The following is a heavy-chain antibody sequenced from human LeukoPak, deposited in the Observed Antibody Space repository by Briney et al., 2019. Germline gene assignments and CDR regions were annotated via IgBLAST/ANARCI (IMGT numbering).Heavy chain of an antibody. D-gene: IGHD5-18*01. Sequence: SQTLSLTFAISGDSVSINSAAWNWIRQSPSRGLEWLGRTYYRSKWYNDYAVSVKSRITINPDTSKNQFSLHLNSVTPEDTAVYYCARDLDGYHLKGSFDYWGQGTLVTVSS. CDR3: ARDLDGYHLKGSFDY. V-gene: IGHV6-1*01. CDR2: TYYRSKWYN. J-gene: IGHJ4*02. CDR1: GDSVSINSAA.